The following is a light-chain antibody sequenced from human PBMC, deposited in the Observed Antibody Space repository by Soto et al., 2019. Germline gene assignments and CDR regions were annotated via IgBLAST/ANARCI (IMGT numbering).Light chain of an antibody. Sequence: QSALTQPASVSGSPGQSITISCTATSSDVGSYNLVSWYQQHPGKAPKLMIYEATKRPSGVSDRFSGSKSGNTASLTISGLQPEDEADYYCCSYATSGTFVFGTGTKVTVL. CDR2: EAT. CDR3: CSYATSGTFV. V-gene: IGLV2-23*01. J-gene: IGLJ1*01. CDR1: SSDVGSYNL.